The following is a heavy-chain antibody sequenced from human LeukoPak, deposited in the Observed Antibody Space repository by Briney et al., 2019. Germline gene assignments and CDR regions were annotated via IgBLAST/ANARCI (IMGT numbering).Heavy chain of an antibody. D-gene: IGHD3-9*01. Sequence: PSETLSLTCTVSGGSISSYYWSWIRQPPGKGLEWIGYIYYSGSTNYNPSLKSRVTISVDTSKNQFSLKLSSVTAADTAVYYCARGTYDILTGYPRFDPWGQGTLVTVSS. J-gene: IGHJ5*02. CDR2: IYYSGST. CDR1: GGSISSYY. CDR3: ARGTYDILTGYPRFDP. V-gene: IGHV4-59*01.